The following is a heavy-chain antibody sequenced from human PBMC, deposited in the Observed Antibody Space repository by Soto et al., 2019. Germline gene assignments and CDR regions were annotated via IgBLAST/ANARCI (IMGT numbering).Heavy chain of an antibody. CDR1: GFTFSSYS. CDR3: ARDSMVAPSFG. V-gene: IGHV3-48*02. D-gene: IGHD2-8*01. J-gene: IGHJ4*02. CDR2: ISSSSSTI. Sequence: EVHLVESGGGLVQPGGSLRLSCAASGFTFSSYSMNWVRQAPGKGLEWVSYISSSSSTIYYADSVKGRFTISRDNAKNSLSLQMNSLRDEHTAVYYCARDSMVAPSFGWGQGTMVTVSS.